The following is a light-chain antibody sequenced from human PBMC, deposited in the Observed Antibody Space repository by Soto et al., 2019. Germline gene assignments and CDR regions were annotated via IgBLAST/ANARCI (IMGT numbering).Light chain of an antibody. Sequence: EVVMTQSPATLSVSPGKRVILSCRASQSVSNNLAWYQQKPGQAPRLLIYGASTRATGIPARFSGSGSGTFFSLTINSLQSDDFAVYYCQQYGGSPRTFGQGTKLEIK. CDR2: GAS. J-gene: IGKJ2*01. CDR3: QQYGGSPRT. CDR1: QSVSNN. V-gene: IGKV3-15*01.